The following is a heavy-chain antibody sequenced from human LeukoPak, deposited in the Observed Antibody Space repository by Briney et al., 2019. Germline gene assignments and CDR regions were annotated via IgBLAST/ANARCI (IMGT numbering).Heavy chain of an antibody. CDR2: IKQDGSEK. V-gene: IGHV3-7*01. J-gene: IGHJ4*02. CDR1: GFTFSSYW. CDR3: AREYSGYDYFDY. D-gene: IGHD5-12*01. Sequence: GGSLRLSCAASGFTFSSYWMSWVRQAPGKGREWVANIKQDGSEKYYVYSVKCRFTIYRDNDKNSLYLQMRRLRAEDTAVYYCAREYSGYDYFDYWGEGTLVTVSS.